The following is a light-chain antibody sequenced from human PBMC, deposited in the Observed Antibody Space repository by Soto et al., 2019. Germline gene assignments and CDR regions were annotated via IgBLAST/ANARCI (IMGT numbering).Light chain of an antibody. CDR3: SSFTSSSTLVV. Sequence: QSALTQPASVSGSPGKSITISCTGTSSDVGGYNYVYWYQQHPGKAPKLMIYDVSNRHSGVSNRFSGSKSGNTASLTISGLPAEYEADYYSSSFTSSSTLVVFVGGTVLTVL. J-gene: IGLJ2*01. V-gene: IGLV2-14*01. CDR2: DVS. CDR1: SSDVGGYNY.